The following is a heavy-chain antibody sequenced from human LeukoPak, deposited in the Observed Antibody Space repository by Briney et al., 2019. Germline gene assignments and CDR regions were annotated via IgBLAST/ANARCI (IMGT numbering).Heavy chain of an antibody. CDR1: GYSITSGYY. J-gene: IGHJ4*02. CDR3: ARDSDGAYDLVDY. CDR2: VYHSGST. V-gene: IGHV4-38-2*02. Sequence: SETLSLTCAVSGYSITSGYYWGWIRQPPGKGLGWIGSVYHSGSTYYNPSLKSRVTMSVDTSKNQFSLKLNSVTAADTAVYYCARDSDGAYDLVDYWGQGTLVTVSS. D-gene: IGHD4-17*01.